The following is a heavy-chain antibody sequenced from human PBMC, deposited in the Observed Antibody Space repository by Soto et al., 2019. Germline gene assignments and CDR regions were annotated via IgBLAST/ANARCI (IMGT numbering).Heavy chain of an antibody. D-gene: IGHD3-9*01. CDR2: ISSSSSYI. CDR1: GFTFSSYS. CDR3: ARDGANYDILTGPD. J-gene: IGHJ4*02. V-gene: IGHV3-21*01. Sequence: PGGSLRLSCAASGFTFSSYSMNWVRQAPGKGLEWVSSISSSSSYIYYADSVKGRFTISRDNAKNSLYLQMNSLRAEDTAVYYCARDGANYDILTGPDWGQGTLVTVSS.